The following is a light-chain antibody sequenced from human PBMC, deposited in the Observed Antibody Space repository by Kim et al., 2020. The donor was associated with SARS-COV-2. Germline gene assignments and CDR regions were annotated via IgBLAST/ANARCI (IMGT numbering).Light chain of an antibody. Sequence: YELTQPPSVSVSPGQTVTITCSGDKLGDKYSSWYQQQPGQAPALVIYQDTKRPSGIPERFVGSNSGNTATLTISGAQAMDEADYYCQAWDNTWVFGGGT. V-gene: IGLV3-1*01. CDR2: QDT. CDR1: KLGDKY. CDR3: QAWDNTWV. J-gene: IGLJ3*02.